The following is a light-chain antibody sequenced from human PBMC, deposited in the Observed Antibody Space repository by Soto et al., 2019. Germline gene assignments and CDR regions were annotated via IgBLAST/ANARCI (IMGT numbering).Light chain of an antibody. V-gene: IGLV2-23*01. CDR1: SSDVGIYNL. Sequence: LTQPASVSGSPGQSITISCTGTSSDVGIYNLVSWYQQHPGEAPKLMIYGGTKRPSGVSNRFSGSKSGNTASLTISGLQAEDEADYYCCSYAGITTYYVFGTG. CDR2: GGT. J-gene: IGLJ1*01. CDR3: CSYAGITTYYV.